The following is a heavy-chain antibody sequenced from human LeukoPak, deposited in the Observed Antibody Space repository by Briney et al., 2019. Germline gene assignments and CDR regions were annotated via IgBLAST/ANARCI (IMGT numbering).Heavy chain of an antibody. Sequence: GGSLRLSCAASGFTFSSYWMSWVRQAPGKGLEWVANIKQDGSEKYYVDSVKGRFTISRDNAKNSLYLQMNSLRAEDTAVYYCARSITMIVPDAFDIWGQGTMVTVSS. J-gene: IGHJ3*02. V-gene: IGHV3-7*01. CDR2: IKQDGSEK. D-gene: IGHD3-22*01. CDR1: GFTFSSYW. CDR3: ARSITMIVPDAFDI.